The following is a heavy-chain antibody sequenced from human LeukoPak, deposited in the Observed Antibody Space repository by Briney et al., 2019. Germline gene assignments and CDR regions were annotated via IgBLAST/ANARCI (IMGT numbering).Heavy chain of an antibody. Sequence: GGSLRLSCAASGFTFSSYAMSWVRQAPWKGLEWVSAISGSGGSTYYADSVKGRFTISRDNSKNTLYLQMNSLRAEDTAVYYCAKGLPDIVVVPAAIAPFDYWGQGTLVTVSS. V-gene: IGHV3-23*01. CDR1: GFTFSSYA. J-gene: IGHJ4*02. D-gene: IGHD2-2*02. CDR3: AKGLPDIVVVPAAIAPFDY. CDR2: ISGSGGST.